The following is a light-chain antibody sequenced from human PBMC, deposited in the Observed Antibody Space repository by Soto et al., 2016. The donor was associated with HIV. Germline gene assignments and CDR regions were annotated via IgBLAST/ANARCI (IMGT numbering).Light chain of an antibody. Sequence: DIQMTQSPPSLSASVGDRVTITCRTSQTISNYLNRYQQKPGKAPELLISGANSLQSGVPSRFTGSGSGTDFTLTINSLQPEDFATYYCQQSYSTPYTFGQGTKLEIK. V-gene: IGKV1-39*01. CDR3: QQSYSTPYT. J-gene: IGKJ2*01. CDR2: GAN. CDR1: QTISNY.